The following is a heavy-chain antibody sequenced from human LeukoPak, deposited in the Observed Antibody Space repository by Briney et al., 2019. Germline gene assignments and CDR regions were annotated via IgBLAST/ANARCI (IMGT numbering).Heavy chain of an antibody. CDR2: ISWNSGRI. CDR1: GFTLNDHA. J-gene: IGHJ4*02. D-gene: IGHD6-13*01. V-gene: IGHV3-9*01. Sequence: PGGSLRLSCTASGFTLNDHAMHWVRQAPGKGLEWVSGISWNSGRIAYADSVKGRFTISRDNAKNSLYLHMNSLRPEDTALYYCAKECGIAAAGIACYFAYWGQGTLVTVSS. CDR3: AKECGIAAAGIACYFAY.